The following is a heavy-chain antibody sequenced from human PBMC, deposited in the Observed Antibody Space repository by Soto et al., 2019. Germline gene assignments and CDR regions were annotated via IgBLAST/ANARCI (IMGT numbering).Heavy chain of an antibody. J-gene: IGHJ3*02. V-gene: IGHV4-59*01. D-gene: IGHD3-22*01. CDR1: GGSISSYY. CDR2: IYYSGT. CDR3: ARTYDGSGPNSGGYGFDI. Sequence: QVQLQESGPGLVKPSETLSLTCSVSGGSISSYYWSWIRQPPGKGLEWIAYIYYSGTSYNPSLKSRVSISLATPKNQFSLKLSSVTAADTAVYYCARTYDGSGPNSGGYGFDIWGQGTMVIVSS.